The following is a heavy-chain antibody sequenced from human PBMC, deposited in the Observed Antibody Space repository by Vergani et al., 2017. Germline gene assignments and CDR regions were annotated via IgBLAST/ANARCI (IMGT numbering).Heavy chain of an antibody. J-gene: IGHJ4*02. CDR2: ISWNSGSI. V-gene: IGHV3-9*01. Sequence: EVQLVESGGGLVQTGRSLRLSCAASGFTFDDYAMHWVRQAPGKGLEWVSGISWNSGSIGYADSVKGRFTISRDNAKNSLYLQMNSLRAEDTALYYCAKDSTVGYFDYWGQGTLVTVSS. CDR3: AKDSTVGYFDY. D-gene: IGHD4-23*01. CDR1: GFTFDDYA.